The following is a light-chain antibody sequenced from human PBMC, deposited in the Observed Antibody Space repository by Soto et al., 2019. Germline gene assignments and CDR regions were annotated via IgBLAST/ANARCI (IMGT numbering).Light chain of an antibody. V-gene: IGLV2-8*01. J-gene: IGLJ2*01. Sequence: QSVLTQPPSASGSPGQSVTISCTGSSSDVGGYNCVSWFQQHPGKAPKLMIFEDIKRPSGVPDRFSASKSGNTASLTVSGLQAEDEADYYCSSYGGSDNVIFGGGTQLTVL. CDR3: SSYGGSDNVI. CDR1: SSDVGGYNC. CDR2: EDI.